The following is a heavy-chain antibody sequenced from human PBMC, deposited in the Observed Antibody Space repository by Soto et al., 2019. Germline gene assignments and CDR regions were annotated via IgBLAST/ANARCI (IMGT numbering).Heavy chain of an antibody. Sequence: GGSLRLSCVASGLTFGSRAMSWVRQSPEEGLEWVSTITDTGGDAKYADSVRGRFAISRDNSKNTLYLQMSTLRAEDSAIYFCVGGSKDSYPGSRIFDFWGRGTLVTVSS. CDR1: GLTFGSRA. CDR3: VGGSKDSYPGSRIFDF. D-gene: IGHD3-10*01. J-gene: IGHJ4*02. V-gene: IGHV3-23*01. CDR2: ITDTGGDA.